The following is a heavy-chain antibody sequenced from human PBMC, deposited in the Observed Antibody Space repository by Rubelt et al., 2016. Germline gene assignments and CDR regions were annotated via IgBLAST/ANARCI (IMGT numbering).Heavy chain of an antibody. D-gene: IGHD1-26*01. J-gene: IGHJ4*02. V-gene: IGHV4-31*03. Sequence: QLQLQESGPGLVKPSETLSLTCTVSGGSISSSSYYWSWICQHPGKGLEWIGYIYYSGSTYYNPSLKCRVTLSVDTAKSQFALKMSSVTAADTAVYYCARRTWAKDYFDYWGQGTLVTVSS. CDR2: IYYSGST. CDR3: ARRTWAKDYFDY. CDR1: GGSISSSSYY.